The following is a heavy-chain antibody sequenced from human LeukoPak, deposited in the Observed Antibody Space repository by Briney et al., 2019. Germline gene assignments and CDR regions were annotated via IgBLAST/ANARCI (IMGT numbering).Heavy chain of an antibody. D-gene: IGHD7-27*01. J-gene: IGHJ5*02. CDR2: ISGGGGER. Sequence: GGSLRLSWAASGFTFSNYGMSWVRQAPGKGLHWVSGISGGGGERYYTESVKGRFTISRDNAKNSLYLQMNSLRVEDTAVYSCARGGNWGWNWFDPWGQGTLVTVSS. CDR3: ARGGNWGWNWFDP. CDR1: GFTFSNYG. V-gene: IGHV3-23*01.